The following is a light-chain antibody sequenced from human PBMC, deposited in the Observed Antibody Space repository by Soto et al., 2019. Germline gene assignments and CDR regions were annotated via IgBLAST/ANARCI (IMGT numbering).Light chain of an antibody. CDR1: SSDIEKYNL. V-gene: IGLV2-23*02. Sequence: QSALTQPASVSRSPGQSITVSCFGTSSDIEKYNLVSWYQQYPGKVPKLLISEVSKRPSGVSDRFSGSKSGNMASLTISGLQAEDEADYYCCSYAGSRAPYLFGTGTKLTVL. CDR3: CSYAGSRAPYL. CDR2: EVS. J-gene: IGLJ1*01.